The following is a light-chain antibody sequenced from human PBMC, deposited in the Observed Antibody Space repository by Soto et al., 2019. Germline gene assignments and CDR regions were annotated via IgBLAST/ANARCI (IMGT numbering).Light chain of an antibody. Sequence: EIVLTQSPATLSLSPGERATLSCRASKSVTSNFAWSQQKPGQAPRLLIYDTSNRATGIPASFSGSGSGTDFTLTISSLEPEDFAVYYCQQRGTWPPLFTFGPGTKVDIK. J-gene: IGKJ3*01. CDR2: DTS. CDR1: KSVTSN. V-gene: IGKV3-11*01. CDR3: QQRGTWPPLFT.